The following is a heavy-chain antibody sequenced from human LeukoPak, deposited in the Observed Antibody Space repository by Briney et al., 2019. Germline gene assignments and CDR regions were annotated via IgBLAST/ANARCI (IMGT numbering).Heavy chain of an antibody. D-gene: IGHD2-2*02. Sequence: PGGSLRLSCAASGFTFSSYSMNWVRQAPGKGLEWVSYISSSSSTIYYADSVKGRFTISRDNAKNSLYLQMNSLRAEDTAVYYCARQDTVSHHLLYEYYFDYWGQGTLVTVSS. V-gene: IGHV3-48*01. CDR3: ARQDTVSHHLLYEYYFDY. J-gene: IGHJ4*02. CDR2: ISSSSSTI. CDR1: GFTFSSYS.